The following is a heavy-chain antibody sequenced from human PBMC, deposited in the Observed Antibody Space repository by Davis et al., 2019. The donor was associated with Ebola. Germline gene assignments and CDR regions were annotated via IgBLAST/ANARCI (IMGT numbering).Heavy chain of an antibody. J-gene: IGHJ5*02. D-gene: IGHD3-3*01. V-gene: IGHV3-21*01. Sequence: GESLKISCAASGFTFSSYSMNWVRQAPGKGLEWVSSISSSSYIYYADSVKGRFTISRDNAKNSLYLQMNSLRAEDTAVYYCAGNDFWSGYGLDPWGQGTLVTVSS. CDR1: GFTFSSYS. CDR2: ISSSSYI. CDR3: AGNDFWSGYGLDP.